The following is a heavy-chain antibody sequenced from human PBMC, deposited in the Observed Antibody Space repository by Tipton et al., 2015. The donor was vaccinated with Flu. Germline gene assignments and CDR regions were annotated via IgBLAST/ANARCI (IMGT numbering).Heavy chain of an antibody. CDR2: IWYGGSNK. V-gene: IGHV3-33*01. CDR1: GFTFSSYG. Sequence: QVQLVQSGGGLIQPGGSLRLSCAASGFTFSSYGMHWVRQAPGKGLEWVAVIWYGGSNKYYADSVKGRFTISRDNSKNTLYLQMNSLSAEDTAVYYCARDRVLVVVAATPIGYFDYWGQGTLVTVSS. CDR3: ARDRVLVVVAATPIGYFDY. J-gene: IGHJ4*02. D-gene: IGHD2-15*01.